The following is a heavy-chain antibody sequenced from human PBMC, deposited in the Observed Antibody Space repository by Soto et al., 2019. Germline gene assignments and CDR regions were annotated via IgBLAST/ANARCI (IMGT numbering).Heavy chain of an antibody. V-gene: IGHV4-34*01. D-gene: IGHD3-22*01. CDR2: INHSGST. CDR1: GGSFSGYY. Sequence: SETLSLTCAVYGGSFSGYYWSWIRQPPGKGLEWVGEINHSGSTNYNPALKSRVTISVDTSKNQFSLKLSSVTAADTAVYYCARESYYDSSDTYYYYGMDVWGQGTTVTVSS. J-gene: IGHJ6*02. CDR3: ARESYYDSSDTYYYYGMDV.